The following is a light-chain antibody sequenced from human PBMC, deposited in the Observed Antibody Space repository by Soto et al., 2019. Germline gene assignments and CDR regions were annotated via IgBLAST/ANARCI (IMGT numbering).Light chain of an antibody. J-gene: IGLJ1*01. V-gene: IGLV2-8*01. CDR3: SSYTSSSTYV. CDR2: EVS. CDR1: SSDVGGYNY. Sequence: QSALTQPPSASGSPGQSVTISCTGTSSDVGGYNYVSWYQQHPGKAPKLMIYEVSERPSGVPDRFSGSKSSNTASLTVSGLQAEDEADYYCSSYTSSSTYVFGTGTQLTVL.